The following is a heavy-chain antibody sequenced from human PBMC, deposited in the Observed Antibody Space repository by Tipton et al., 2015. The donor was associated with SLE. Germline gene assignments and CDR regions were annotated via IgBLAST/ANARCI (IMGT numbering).Heavy chain of an antibody. J-gene: IGHJ4*02. D-gene: IGHD4-23*01. Sequence: TLSLTCTVSGGSISSHYWSWIRQPPGKGLEWIGSIYYSGSTNYNPSLKSRVTISVDTSKNQFSLKLSSVTAADTAVYYCAREYYGGKKVDYWGQGTLVTVSS. CDR3: AREYYGGKKVDY. CDR1: GGSISSHY. CDR2: IYYSGST. V-gene: IGHV4-59*11.